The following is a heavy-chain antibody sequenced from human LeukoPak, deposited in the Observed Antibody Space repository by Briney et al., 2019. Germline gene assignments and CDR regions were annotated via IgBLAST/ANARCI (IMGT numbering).Heavy chain of an antibody. Sequence: GGSLRLSCAASGFTFSDYYMSWIRQAPGKGLEWVSYISSSGSTIYYADSVKGRFTISRDNAKNSLYLQMNSLRAEDTALYYCAGNDFWSGYYVIDWVQGTLVTVSS. CDR2: ISSSGSTI. CDR1: GFTFSDYY. J-gene: IGHJ4*02. CDR3: AGNDFWSGYYVID. D-gene: IGHD3-3*01. V-gene: IGHV3-11*01.